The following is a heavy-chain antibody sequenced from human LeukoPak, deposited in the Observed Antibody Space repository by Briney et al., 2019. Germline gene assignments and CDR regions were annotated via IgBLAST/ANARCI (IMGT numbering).Heavy chain of an antibody. Sequence: GGSLRLSCARSRFTSSNYEMNWVRQAPRKGLEWGSYISRSGDTIEYADSVKGRFTISRDNAKNSLYLQMNSLRTEDKAVYYCAQGMVTRPFDIWGQGTMVSVSS. J-gene: IGHJ3*02. D-gene: IGHD2-21*02. CDR2: ISRSGDTI. V-gene: IGHV3-48*03. CDR1: RFTSSNYE. CDR3: AQGMVTRPFDI.